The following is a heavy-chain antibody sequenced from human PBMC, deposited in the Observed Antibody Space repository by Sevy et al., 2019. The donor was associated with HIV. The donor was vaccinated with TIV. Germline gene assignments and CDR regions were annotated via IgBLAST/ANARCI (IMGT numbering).Heavy chain of an antibody. V-gene: IGHV1-18*01. CDR2: ISAYNGHT. D-gene: IGHD6-19*01. CDR3: ARLGASGSGWYGNGMDV. Sequence: ASVKVSCKASGYPFSTYAISWVRQAPGQGLECMGWISAYNGHTNYAQSLQDRVTMTTDTSTSTAYMELRSLGSDDTAVYYCARLGASGSGWYGNGMDVWGQGTTVTVSS. CDR1: GYPFSTYA. J-gene: IGHJ6*02.